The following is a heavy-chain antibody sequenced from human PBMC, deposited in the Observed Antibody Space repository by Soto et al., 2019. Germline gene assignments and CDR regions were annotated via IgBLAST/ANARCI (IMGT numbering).Heavy chain of an antibody. CDR3: AKRSGVGPNYFDS. D-gene: IGHD1-26*01. CDR1: GFTFSNYG. J-gene: IGHJ5*01. CDR2: ISYAGNTV. Sequence: QVQLVESGGGVVQPGRSLRLSCAASGFTFSNYGIHWVRQAPGKGLEWVAVISYAGNTVYYADSVKDRFTISRDDSKSTVYLPMNSLGADDTDVYYCAKRSGVGPNYFDSWGHGTLVTVSS. V-gene: IGHV3-30*18.